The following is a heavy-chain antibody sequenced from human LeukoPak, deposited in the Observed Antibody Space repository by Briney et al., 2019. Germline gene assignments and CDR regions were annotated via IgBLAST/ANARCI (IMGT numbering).Heavy chain of an antibody. J-gene: IGHJ4*02. V-gene: IGHV4-34*01. CDR3: ARGYSYGYYFDY. CDR2: INHSEST. Sequence: PSETLSLTCAVYGGSFSGYYWSWIRHPPGKGLEWIGEINHSESTNYNPSLKSRVTISVDTSKNQFSLKLSSVTAADTAVYYCARGYSYGYYFDYWGQGTLVTVSS. D-gene: IGHD5-18*01. CDR1: GGSFSGYY.